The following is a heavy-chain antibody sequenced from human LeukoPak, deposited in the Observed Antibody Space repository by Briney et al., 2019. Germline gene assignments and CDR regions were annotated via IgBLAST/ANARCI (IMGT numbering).Heavy chain of an antibody. V-gene: IGHV5-51*01. CDR3: ARREFRVDSSSWYDYYYGMDV. CDR2: IYPGDSDT. Sequence: GESLKISCKGSGYSFTSYWIGWVRQMPGKGLEWMGIIYPGDSDTRYSPSFQGQVTISADKSISTAYLQWSSLKASDTAMYYCARREFRVDSSSWYDYYYGMDVWGQGTTVTVSS. J-gene: IGHJ6*02. CDR1: GYSFTSYW. D-gene: IGHD6-13*01.